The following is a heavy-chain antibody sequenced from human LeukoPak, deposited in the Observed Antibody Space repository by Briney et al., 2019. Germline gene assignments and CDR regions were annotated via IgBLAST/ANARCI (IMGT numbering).Heavy chain of an antibody. D-gene: IGHD3-10*01. Sequence: PGGSLRLSCAASGFTFSSYAMSWVRQAPGKGLEWVSAISGSGGSTSYADSVKGRFTISRDNSKNTLYLQMNSLRAEDTAVYYCAKDVTMVRGVDDYWGQGTLVTVSS. J-gene: IGHJ4*02. CDR3: AKDVTMVRGVDDY. CDR1: GFTFSSYA. CDR2: ISGSGGST. V-gene: IGHV3-23*01.